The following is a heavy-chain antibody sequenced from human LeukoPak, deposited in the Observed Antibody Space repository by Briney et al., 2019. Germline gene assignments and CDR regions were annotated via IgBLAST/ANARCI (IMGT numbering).Heavy chain of an antibody. CDR2: IHHNGKS. Sequence: PSATMSLTCAVSGFSISENRYWSWIRQPPGKGLEWIGKIHHNGKSDYNPPLKSRITISVDKSKNELSLNLRSVTAADTAPSYCARHCSGDSFRPFDSWGQG. J-gene: IGHJ4*02. CDR3: ARHCSGDSFRPFDS. CDR1: GFSISENRY. V-gene: IGHV4-4*02. D-gene: IGHD2-15*01.